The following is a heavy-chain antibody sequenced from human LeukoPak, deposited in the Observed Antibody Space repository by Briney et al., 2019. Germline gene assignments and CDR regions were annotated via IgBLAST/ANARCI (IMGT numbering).Heavy chain of an antibody. CDR2: INYSGTT. V-gene: IGHV4-39*01. CDR1: GGSISGSGYY. Sequence: SETLSLTCTASGGSISGSGYYWGWIRQPPGKGLEWIASINYSGTTYYNPSLKSRVTISEDRSKNQFSLKLSSVTAADTAVYYCARLRDGRWLLEYWGQGTLVTVSS. D-gene: IGHD5-24*01. J-gene: IGHJ4*02. CDR3: ARLRDGRWLLEY.